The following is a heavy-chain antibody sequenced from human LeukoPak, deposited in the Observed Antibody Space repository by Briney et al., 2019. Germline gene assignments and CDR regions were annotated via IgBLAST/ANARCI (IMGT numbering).Heavy chain of an antibody. Sequence: SETLSLTCAVYGGSFSSGYYWGWIRQSPGKGLEWIGSIYYSGSTYYNPSLKSRVTMSVDTSRNQFFLRLSSVTAADTAVYYCARFSEYSHSSVHYLDYWGQGTLVSVSS. D-gene: IGHD3-22*01. J-gene: IGHJ4*02. CDR3: ARFSEYSHSSVHYLDY. CDR1: GGSFSSGYY. V-gene: IGHV4-38-2*01. CDR2: IYYSGST.